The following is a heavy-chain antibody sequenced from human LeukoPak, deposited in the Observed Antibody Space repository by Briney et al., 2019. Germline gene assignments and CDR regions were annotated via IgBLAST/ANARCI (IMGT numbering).Heavy chain of an antibody. Sequence: RTGGSLRLSCAASGFTFSSYEMNWVRQAPGKGLEWVSYISSSGSTIYYADSVKGRFTISRDNAKNTLYLQMNSLRAEDTAVYYCAKQQWLVRGAFDYWGQGTLVTVSS. D-gene: IGHD6-19*01. CDR2: ISSSGSTI. J-gene: IGHJ4*02. CDR3: AKQQWLVRGAFDY. V-gene: IGHV3-48*03. CDR1: GFTFSSYE.